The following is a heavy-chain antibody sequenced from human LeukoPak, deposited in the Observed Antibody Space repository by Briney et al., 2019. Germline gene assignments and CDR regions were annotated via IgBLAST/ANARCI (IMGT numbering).Heavy chain of an antibody. J-gene: IGHJ3*02. CDR3: ARGRSITLLRGVAMSDGFDI. Sequence: GGSLRLSCTASGFAFTSYGMNWVRQAPGKGLEWVSFIGTSGSYIYYGDSLKGRVTTSRDNAKKSLYLQMNGLRAEDTAVYYCARGRSITLLRGVAMSDGFDIWGQGGMVTVSS. D-gene: IGHD3-10*01. CDR1: GFAFTSYG. CDR2: IGTSGSYI. V-gene: IGHV3-21*01.